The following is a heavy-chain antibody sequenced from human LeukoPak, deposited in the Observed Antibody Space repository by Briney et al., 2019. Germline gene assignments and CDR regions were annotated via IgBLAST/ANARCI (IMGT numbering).Heavy chain of an antibody. Sequence: ASVKVPCKASGYSFTSYGINWVRQAPGQGLEWMGWISTDNGNTDYAQNLQGRVTMTTDTSTSTAYMELRSLRSDDTAVYYCARGYSYGYGPLDYWRQGTLVTVSS. CDR1: GYSFTSYG. CDR3: ARGYSYGYGPLDY. CDR2: ISTDNGNT. V-gene: IGHV1-18*01. J-gene: IGHJ4*02. D-gene: IGHD5-18*01.